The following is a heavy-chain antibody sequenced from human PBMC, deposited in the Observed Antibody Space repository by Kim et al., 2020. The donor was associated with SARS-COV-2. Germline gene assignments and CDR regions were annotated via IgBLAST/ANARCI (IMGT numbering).Heavy chain of an antibody. CDR2: INPIFGKA. CDR3: ARGIRDRSGYYTHYFDD. J-gene: IGHJ4*01. CDR1: GGTFSSYA. Sequence: SVKVSCKASGGTFSSYAISWVRQAPGQGLEWMGGINPIFGKANYAQKFKGRVMITADESMSTAYMELSSLRSEDTAVYYCARGIRDRSGYYTHYFDDWG. V-gene: IGHV1-69*13. D-gene: IGHD3-3*01.